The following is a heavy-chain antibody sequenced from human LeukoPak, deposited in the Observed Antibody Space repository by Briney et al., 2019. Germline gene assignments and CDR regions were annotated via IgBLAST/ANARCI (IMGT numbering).Heavy chain of an antibody. Sequence: SQTLSLTCTVSGGSLSSGDYYWRWIRQPPGTGLEWIGYIYYSGSTYYNPSLKSRVTISVDTSKNQFSLKLSSVTAADTAVYYCGRQSGLFDPWGQGTLVTVSS. CDR3: GRQSGLFDP. CDR1: GGSLSSGDYY. J-gene: IGHJ5*02. V-gene: IGHV4-30-4*08. CDR2: IYYSGST. D-gene: IGHD3-10*01.